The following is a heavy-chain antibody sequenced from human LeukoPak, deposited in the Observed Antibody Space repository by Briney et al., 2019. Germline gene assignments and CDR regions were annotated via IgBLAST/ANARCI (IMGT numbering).Heavy chain of an antibody. J-gene: IGHJ2*01. Sequence: SETLSLTCTVSGDSISSFYWSWIRQAAGKGLEWIGRIYSSAATNYNPSLKSRVIMSLDTSKNQFSLTLNSVTAADTAVYYCAKERVGSCSGSRCWY. CDR2: IYSSAAT. V-gene: IGHV4-4*07. D-gene: IGHD6-19*01. CDR1: GDSISSFY. CDR3: AKERVGSCSGSRCWY.